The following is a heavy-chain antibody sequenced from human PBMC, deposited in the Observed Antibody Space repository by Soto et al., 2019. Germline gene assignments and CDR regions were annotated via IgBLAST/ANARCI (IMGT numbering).Heavy chain of an antibody. CDR2: ISGSGGST. V-gene: IGHV3-23*01. D-gene: IGHD3-9*01. CDR1: GFTFSSYA. J-gene: IGHJ4*02. Sequence: GGSLRLSCAASGFTFSSYAMSWVRQAPGKGLEWVSAISGSGGSTYYADSVKGRFTISRDNSKNTLYLKMNSLRAEDTAVFYCADLHYDILTGSPYWGQGTLVTVSS. CDR3: ADLHYDILTGSPY.